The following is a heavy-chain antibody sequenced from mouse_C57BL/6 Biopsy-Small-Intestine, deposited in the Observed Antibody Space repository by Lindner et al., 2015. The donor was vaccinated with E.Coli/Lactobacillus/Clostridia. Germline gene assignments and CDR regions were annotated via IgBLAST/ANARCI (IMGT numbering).Heavy chain of an antibody. V-gene: IGHV1-82*01. CDR2: IYPGDGDT. D-gene: IGHD1-1*01. CDR3: ASYYGSTHFDY. CDR1: GYAFSSSW. J-gene: IGHJ2*01. Sequence: VQLQESGAELVKPGASVKISCKASGYAFSSSWMNWVKQRPGKGLEWIGRIYPGDGDTNYNEKFKGKATFTADTSSNTAYMQLSSLTTEDSAIYYCASYYGSTHFDYWGQGTTLTVSS.